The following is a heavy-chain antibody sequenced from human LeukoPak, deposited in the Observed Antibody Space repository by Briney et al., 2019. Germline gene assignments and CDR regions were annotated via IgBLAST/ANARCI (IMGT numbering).Heavy chain of an antibody. CDR2: MNPNSGNT. D-gene: IGHD3-10*01. Sequence: SVKVSSKASGHTFTSYDINWVRQATGLGLEWMGWMNPNSGNTGYAQKFQGRVTMTRNTSISTAYMELSSLRSEDTAVYYCARGRMVRGVTWWFDPWGQGTLVTVSS. V-gene: IGHV1-8*01. CDR1: GHTFTSYD. J-gene: IGHJ5*02. CDR3: ARGRMVRGVTWWFDP.